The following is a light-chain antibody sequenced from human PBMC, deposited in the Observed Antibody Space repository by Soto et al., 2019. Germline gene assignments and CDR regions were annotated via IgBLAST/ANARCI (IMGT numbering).Light chain of an antibody. Sequence: DIQMTQSPSSLSASVGDRVAIACRASENIDSSLNWYQQKRGTAPKLLIYAASSLQSGVASRFSGSGSGTDFTLTISSLQAEDFAIYYCQQSHSSPRTFGQGTKVEIK. CDR3: QQSHSSPRT. CDR1: ENIDSS. CDR2: AAS. V-gene: IGKV1-39*01. J-gene: IGKJ1*01.